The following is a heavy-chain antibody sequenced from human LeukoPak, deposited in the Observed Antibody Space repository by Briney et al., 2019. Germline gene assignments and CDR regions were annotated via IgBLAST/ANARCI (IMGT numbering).Heavy chain of an antibody. J-gene: IGHJ3*02. D-gene: IGHD1-26*01. CDR1: GGSISSGSYY. V-gene: IGHV4-61*02. Sequence: PSETLSLTCTVSGGSISSGSYYWSWIRQPAGKGLEWIGRIYTSGSINYNPSLKSRVTISVDTSKNQFSLKLSSVTAADTAVYYCAGGPIVGATTSDGDAFDIWGQGTMVTVSS. CDR2: IYTSGSI. CDR3: AGGPIVGATTSDGDAFDI.